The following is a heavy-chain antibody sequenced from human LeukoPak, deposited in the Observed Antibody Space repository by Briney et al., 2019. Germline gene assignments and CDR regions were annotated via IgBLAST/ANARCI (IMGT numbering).Heavy chain of an antibody. CDR1: GFAFSSYW. CDR3: AKGLLSGSGSYSDY. J-gene: IGHJ4*02. D-gene: IGHD3-10*01. Sequence: GGSLRLSCAASGFAFSSYWMDWVRQAPGKGLEWVSVISASGGRTYYADSVKGRFTISRDNSKNTLYLQMNSLRAEDTAIYYCAKGLLSGSGSYSDYWGQGTLVTVSS. CDR2: ISASGGRT. V-gene: IGHV3-23*01.